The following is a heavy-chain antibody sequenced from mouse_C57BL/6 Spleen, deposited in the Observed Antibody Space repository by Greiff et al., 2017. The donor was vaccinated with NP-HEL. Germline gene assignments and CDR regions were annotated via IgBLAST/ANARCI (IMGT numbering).Heavy chain of an antibody. D-gene: IGHD2-4*01. CDR3: ANDYDASWFAD. CDR2: IYPGDGDT. CDR1: GYAFSSPW. V-gene: IGHV1-82*01. Sequence: VQLQQSGPELVKPGASVKISCKASGYAFSSPWMNWVKQRPGKGLEWIGRIYPGDGDTNYNGKFKGKATLTADKSSSTAYMQLSSLTSEDSAVYFCANDYDASWFADWGQGTRVTVSA. J-gene: IGHJ3*01.